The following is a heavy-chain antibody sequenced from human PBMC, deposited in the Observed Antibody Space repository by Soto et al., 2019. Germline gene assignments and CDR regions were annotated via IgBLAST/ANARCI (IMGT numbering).Heavy chain of an antibody. D-gene: IGHD6-19*01. CDR3: ARDLGYSSGWYPSRAFDI. Sequence: KASETLSLTCTVSGGSISSYYWSWIRQPPGKGLEWIGYIYYSGSTNYNPSLKSRVTISVDTSKNQFSLKLSSVTAADTAVYYCARDLGYSSGWYPSRAFDIWGQGTMVTVSS. V-gene: IGHV4-59*01. J-gene: IGHJ3*02. CDR2: IYYSGST. CDR1: GGSISSYY.